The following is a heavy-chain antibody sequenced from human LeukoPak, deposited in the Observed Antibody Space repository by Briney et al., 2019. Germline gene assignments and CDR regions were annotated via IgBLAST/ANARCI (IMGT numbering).Heavy chain of an antibody. V-gene: IGHV4-39*07. CDR3: ARSTYGSGAYWYFDL. J-gene: IGHJ2*01. Sequence: SETLSLTCTVSGGSISSSRYYWGWIRQPPGKGLEWIGSIYYSGSTYYNPSLKSRVTISVDTSKNQFSLKLSSVTAADTAVYYCARSTYGSGAYWYFDLWGRGTLVTVSS. D-gene: IGHD3-10*01. CDR2: IYYSGST. CDR1: GGSISSSRYY.